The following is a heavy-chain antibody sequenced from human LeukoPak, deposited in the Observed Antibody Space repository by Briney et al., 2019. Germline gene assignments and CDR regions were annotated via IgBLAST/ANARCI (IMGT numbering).Heavy chain of an antibody. J-gene: IGHJ4*02. CDR2: IKSNSDGGTT. V-gene: IGHV3-15*01. CDR1: GFTFSTAW. Sequence: PGGSLRLSCVASGFTFSTAWMSWLRQAPGKGLEWVGRIKSNSDGGTTDYAASVKGRFTISRDDSKNTLYLQMNSLRAEDTAVYYCARVVNEKINSGYYSDYWGQGTLVTVSS. D-gene: IGHD3-22*01. CDR3: ARVVNEKINSGYYSDY.